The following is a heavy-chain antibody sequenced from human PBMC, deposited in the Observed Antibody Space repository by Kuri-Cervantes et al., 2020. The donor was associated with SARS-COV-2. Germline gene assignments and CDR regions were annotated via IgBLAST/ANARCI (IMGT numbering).Heavy chain of an antibody. CDR2: IYWNDDK. CDR1: GFSLSTSGVG. Sequence: SGPTLVKPTQTLTLTCTFSGFSLSTSGVGVGWIRQPPGKALEWLALIYWNDDKRYSPSLKSRLTITKDTSKNRVVLTMTNMDPVDTATYYCARTYCTDGVCPYYYYGMDVWGQGTTVTVSS. CDR3: ARTYCTDGVCPYYYYGMDV. V-gene: IGHV2-5*01. D-gene: IGHD2-8*01. J-gene: IGHJ6*02.